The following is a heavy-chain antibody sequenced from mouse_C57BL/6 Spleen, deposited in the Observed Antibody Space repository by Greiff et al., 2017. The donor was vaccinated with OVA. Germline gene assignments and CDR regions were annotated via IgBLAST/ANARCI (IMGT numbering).Heavy chain of an antibody. V-gene: IGHV5-9-1*02. Sequence: EVKLVESGEGLVKPGGSLKLSCAASGFTFSSYAMSWVRQTPEKRLEWVAYISSGGGYIYYADTVKGRFTISRDNARNTLYLQMSSLKSEDTAMYYCTRGDVYYAMDYWGQGTSVTVSS. J-gene: IGHJ4*01. CDR1: GFTFSSYA. CDR3: TRGDVYYAMDY. CDR2: ISSGGGYI.